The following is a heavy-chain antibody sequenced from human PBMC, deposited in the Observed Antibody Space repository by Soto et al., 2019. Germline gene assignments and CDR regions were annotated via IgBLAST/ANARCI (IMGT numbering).Heavy chain of an antibody. D-gene: IGHD3-16*01. J-gene: IGHJ4*02. CDR1: GFPFSNYA. CDR2: ISGTTGHA. Sequence: EVQILESGGGLVQPGGSLRLSCAASGFPFSNYAMAWVRQAPGKGLEWVSAISGTTGHAFYADSVKDRFTISRDNSKNTLYLQMDSLRAEDTAVYHCARAPSEYIWGSCLRYYEYWGQGTLVTVSS. V-gene: IGHV3-23*01. CDR3: ARAPSEYIWGSCLRYYEY.